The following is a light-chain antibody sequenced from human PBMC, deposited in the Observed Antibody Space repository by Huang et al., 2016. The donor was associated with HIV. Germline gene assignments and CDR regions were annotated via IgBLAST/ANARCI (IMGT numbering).Light chain of an antibody. CDR1: QSVSTW. J-gene: IGKJ1*01. V-gene: IGKV1-5*01. Sequence: DIQMTQSPSTLSASVGVRVTITCRASQSVSTWLAWYQRKPGKAPKRLIYDASSLESEVPSRFSGSGSGTEFTLTISSLQPDDFATYYCQQYNNYPWTFGQGTKVEIK. CDR3: QQYNNYPWT. CDR2: DAS.